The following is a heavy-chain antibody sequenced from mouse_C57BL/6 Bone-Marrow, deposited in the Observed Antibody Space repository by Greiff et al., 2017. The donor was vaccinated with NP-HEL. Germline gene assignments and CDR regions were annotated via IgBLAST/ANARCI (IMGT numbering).Heavy chain of an antibody. Sequence: QVQLQQPGAELVMPGASVKLSCKASGYTFTSYWMHWVKQRPGQGLEWIGEIDPSDSYTNYNKKFKGKSTLTVDKSSSTAYMQLSRLTSEDSAVYYCARDGSSTFAYWGQGTLVTVSA. CDR1: GYTFTSYW. V-gene: IGHV1-69*01. J-gene: IGHJ3*01. D-gene: IGHD1-1*01. CDR3: ARDGSSTFAY. CDR2: IDPSDSYT.